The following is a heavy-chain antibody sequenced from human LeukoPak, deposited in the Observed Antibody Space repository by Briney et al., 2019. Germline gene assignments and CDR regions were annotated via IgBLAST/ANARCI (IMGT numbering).Heavy chain of an antibody. J-gene: IGHJ6*02. CDR2: FDPEDGET. CDR3: ATDATWEPRGYYGMDV. D-gene: IGHD1-14*01. CDR1: GYTLTELS. V-gene: IGHV1-24*01. Sequence: ASVKVSCKVSGYTLTELSMHWVRQAPGKGLEWMGGFDPEDGETSYAQKFQGRVTMTEDTSTYTDYMELSSMRSEDTAVYYCATDATWEPRGYYGMDVWGQGTTVTVSS.